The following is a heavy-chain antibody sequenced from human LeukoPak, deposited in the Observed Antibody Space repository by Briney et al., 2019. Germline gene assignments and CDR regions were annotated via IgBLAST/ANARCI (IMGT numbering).Heavy chain of an antibody. J-gene: IGHJ4*02. CDR1: GFSASSNY. V-gene: IGHV3-66*01. CDR2: IHNDDNT. Sequence: GGSLRLSCAASGFSASSNYMSWVRQAPGKGLEWVSVIHNDDNTYDAESVKGRFTISRDSSRNTLYLQMNSLRVEDTAVYYCGRGHAAMGEYWGQGTLVTVSS. CDR3: GRGHAAMGEY. D-gene: IGHD5-18*01.